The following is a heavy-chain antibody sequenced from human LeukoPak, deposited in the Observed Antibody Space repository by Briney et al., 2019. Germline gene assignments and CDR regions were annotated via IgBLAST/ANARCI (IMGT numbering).Heavy chain of an antibody. CDR2: IYYSGST. V-gene: IGHV4-39*07. CDR3: ARDDCSSTSCYVSLSH. J-gene: IGHJ4*02. D-gene: IGHD2-2*01. CDR1: GGSISSSSYY. Sequence: SETLSLTCTVSGGSISSSSYYWGWIRQPPGKGLEWIGSIYYSGSTYYNPSLKSRVTISVDTSKNQFSLKLSSVTAADTAVYYCARDDCSSTSCYVSLSHWGQGTLVTVSS.